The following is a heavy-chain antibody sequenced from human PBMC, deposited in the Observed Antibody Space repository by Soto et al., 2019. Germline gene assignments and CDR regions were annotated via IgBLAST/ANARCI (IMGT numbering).Heavy chain of an antibody. CDR1: GGSISSSNW. CDR3: AGWIQLQQYYYYGMDV. Sequence: QVQLQESGPGLVKPSGTLSLTCAVSGGSISSSNWWNWVRQPPGKGLEWIGEIYHSGSTNYNPSLKSRVTISVDKSKNQYSLKLSSVTAADTAVYYCAGWIQLQQYYYYGMDVWGQGTTVTVSS. J-gene: IGHJ6*02. D-gene: IGHD5-18*01. V-gene: IGHV4-4*02. CDR2: IYHSGST.